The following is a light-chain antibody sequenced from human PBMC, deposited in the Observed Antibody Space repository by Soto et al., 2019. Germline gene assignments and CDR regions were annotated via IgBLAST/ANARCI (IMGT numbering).Light chain of an antibody. J-gene: IGKJ1*01. CDR2: GAS. V-gene: IGKV3-20*01. CDR3: QQYGSSGT. Sequence: EIVLTQSPGTLSLSPGARAPPSCRASQSVSNNYLAWYQQKPGQAPRLLIYGASNRATGIPDRFSGSGSGTDFTLTISRLEPEDFAVYYCQQYGSSGTFGQGTKVDIK. CDR1: QSVSNNY.